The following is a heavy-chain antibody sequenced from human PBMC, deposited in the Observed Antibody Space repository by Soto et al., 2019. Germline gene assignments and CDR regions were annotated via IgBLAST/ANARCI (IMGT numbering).Heavy chain of an antibody. J-gene: IGHJ4*02. CDR3: AMARSSTRIFDY. Sequence: QLQLQESGPGLVKPSETLSLTCTVSGGSISSSSYYWGWIRQPPGKGLEWIGSIYYSGSTYYNPSLKSRVTISVDTSKNQFSLQLSSVTAADTAVYYCAMARSSTRIFDYWGQGTLVTVSS. CDR2: IYYSGST. V-gene: IGHV4-39*01. D-gene: IGHD2-2*01. CDR1: GGSISSSSYY.